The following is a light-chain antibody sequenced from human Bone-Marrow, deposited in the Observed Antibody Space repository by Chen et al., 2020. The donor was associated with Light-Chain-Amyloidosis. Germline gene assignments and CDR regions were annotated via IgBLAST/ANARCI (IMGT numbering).Light chain of an antibody. CDR3: QVWDRSSDRPV. V-gene: IGLV3-21*02. CDR1: NIRSTS. Sequence: SYVLTQPSSVSVAPGQTATIACGGNNIRSTSVHWYQQPPGQAPLLVVYDDSDRPSGIPERLSGSNSGNTATPTISRVEAGDEADYYCQVWDRSSDRPVFGGGTKLTVL. CDR2: DDS. J-gene: IGLJ3*02.